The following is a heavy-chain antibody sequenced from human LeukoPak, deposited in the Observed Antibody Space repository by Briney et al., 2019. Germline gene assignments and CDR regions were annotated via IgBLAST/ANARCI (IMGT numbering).Heavy chain of an antibody. D-gene: IGHD3-3*01. CDR2: IKQDGSEK. CDR1: GFTFSSYG. J-gene: IGHJ4*02. V-gene: IGHV3-7*01. Sequence: PGGSLRLSCAASGFTFSSYGMSWVRQAPGKGLEWVANIKQDGSEKYYVDSVKGRFTISRDNAKNSLYLQMNSLRAEDTAVYYCARDLPNLEWLSNHFDYWGQGTLVTVSS. CDR3: ARDLPNLEWLSNHFDY.